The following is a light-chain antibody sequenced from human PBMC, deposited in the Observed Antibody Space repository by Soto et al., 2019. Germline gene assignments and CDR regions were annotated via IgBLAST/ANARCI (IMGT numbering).Light chain of an antibody. CDR1: QTISSW. CDR3: QHYNSYSEA. V-gene: IGKV1-5*03. CDR2: KAF. Sequence: IQTTQAPSPLSGSVGDRVTITCRASQTISSWLGWYQQKPGKAPKLLIYKAFTLKSGVTSRFSGSGSGTEFTLTISSLQPDDFATYYCQHYNSYSEAFGQGTKVDIK. J-gene: IGKJ1*01.